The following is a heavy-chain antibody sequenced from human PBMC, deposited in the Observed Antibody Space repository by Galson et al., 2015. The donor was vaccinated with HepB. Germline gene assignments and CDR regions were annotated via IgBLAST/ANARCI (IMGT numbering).Heavy chain of an antibody. Sequence: SLRLSCAASGFTFSSYWMHWVRQAPGKGLVWVSRINSDGSSTSYADSVKGRFTISRDNAKNTLYLQMNSLRAEDTAVYYCARPARWSAFDYWCQGTLVTVSS. CDR1: GFTFSSYW. D-gene: IGHD2-15*01. CDR2: INSDGSST. V-gene: IGHV3-74*01. CDR3: ARPARWSAFDY. J-gene: IGHJ4*02.